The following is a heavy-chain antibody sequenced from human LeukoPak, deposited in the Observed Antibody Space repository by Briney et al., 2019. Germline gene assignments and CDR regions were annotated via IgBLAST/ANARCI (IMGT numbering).Heavy chain of an antibody. CDR2: IYYSGST. Sequence: SETLSLTCTVSGGSISSYYWSWVRQPPGEGLEWVGYIYYSGSTNYNPSLKSRLTISVDTSKNQFSLKLSSVTAADTAVYYCATYGGTGYYGFAYWGQGTLVTAAS. J-gene: IGHJ4*02. CDR3: ATYGGTGYYGFAY. D-gene: IGHD3/OR15-3a*01. V-gene: IGHV4-59*01. CDR1: GGSISSYY.